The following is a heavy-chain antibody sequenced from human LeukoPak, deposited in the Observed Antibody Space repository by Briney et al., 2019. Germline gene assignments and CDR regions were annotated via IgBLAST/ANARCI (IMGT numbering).Heavy chain of an antibody. V-gene: IGHV3-23*01. CDR2: ISGGGGST. J-gene: IGHJ3*02. CDR1: GFTFRSYA. CDR3: AKFDYYDSSGYYNKVLDAFDI. D-gene: IGHD3-22*01. Sequence: GGSLRLSCGASGFTFRSYAMSWVRQAPGKGLEWVSAISGGGGSTYYADSVKGRFTISRDNSKNTLYLQMNSLRAEDTAVYYCAKFDYYDSSGYYNKVLDAFDIWGQGTMVTVSS.